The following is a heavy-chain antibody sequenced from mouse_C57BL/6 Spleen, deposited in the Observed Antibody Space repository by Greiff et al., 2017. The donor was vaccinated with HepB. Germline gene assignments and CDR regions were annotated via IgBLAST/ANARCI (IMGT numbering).Heavy chain of an antibody. J-gene: IGHJ4*01. CDR2: IDPANGNT. CDR3: TVYDCDAYYAMDY. CDR1: GFNIKNTY. V-gene: IGHV14-3*01. Sequence: VQLQQSVAELVRPGASVKLSCTASGFNIKNTYMHWVKQRPEQGLEWIGRIDPANGNTKYAPKFQGKATITADTSSNTAYLQLSRLTSEDTAIYYLTVYDCDAYYAMDYWGQGTSVTVSS. D-gene: IGHD2-4*01.